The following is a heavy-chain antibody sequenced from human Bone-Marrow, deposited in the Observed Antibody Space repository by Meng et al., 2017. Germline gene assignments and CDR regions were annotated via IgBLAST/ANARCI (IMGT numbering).Heavy chain of an antibody. V-gene: IGHV4-4*02. Sequence: GSLRLSCAVSGGSISSSKWWSWVRQPPGKGLEWMGEIYHSGSTNYNPSLKSRVTISVDKSKNQFSLKLSSVTAADTAVYYCASRFNYYGSGSYPDDAFDIWGQGTMVTVSS. CDR3: ASRFNYYGSGSYPDDAFDI. J-gene: IGHJ3*02. CDR1: GGSISSSKW. CDR2: IYHSGST. D-gene: IGHD3-10*01.